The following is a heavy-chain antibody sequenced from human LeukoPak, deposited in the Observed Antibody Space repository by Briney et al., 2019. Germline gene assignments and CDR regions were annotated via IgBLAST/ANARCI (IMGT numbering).Heavy chain of an antibody. Sequence: ASVKVSCKASGYTFTDYFLHWVRQAPGQGLEWMGWISPNSGGTNYAQKFQGRVTMTRDTSISSAYTELSGLTSDDTAVYYCAREAGETHNTGIDSWGQGTLVTVSS. CDR1: GYTFTDYF. D-gene: IGHD1-14*01. V-gene: IGHV1-2*02. CDR3: AREAGETHNTGIDS. CDR2: ISPNSGGT. J-gene: IGHJ4*02.